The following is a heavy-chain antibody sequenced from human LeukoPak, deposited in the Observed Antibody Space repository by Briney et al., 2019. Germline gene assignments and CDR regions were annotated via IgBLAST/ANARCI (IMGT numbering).Heavy chain of an antibody. CDR1: GGSISSSSYY. D-gene: IGHD6-25*01. CDR3: ARSSGTGIFSY. J-gene: IGHJ4*02. Sequence: SETLSLTCTVSGGSISSSSYYWAWIRQPPGKGLEWIGSVYYGRSPYFNPSLGSRATISVDTSKNHFSLKMSSVTAADTAVYYCARSSGTGIFSYWGQGTLVTVSS. CDR2: VYYGRSP. V-gene: IGHV4-39*02.